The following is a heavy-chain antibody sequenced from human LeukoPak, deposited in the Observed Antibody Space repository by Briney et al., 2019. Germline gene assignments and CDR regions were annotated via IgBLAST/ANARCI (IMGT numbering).Heavy chain of an antibody. Sequence: PGGSLRLSCAASGFTFSNAWMNWVRQAPGKGLEWVGRIKSKTDGGTTDYAAPVKGRFTISRDDSKNTLYLQMNSLKTEDTAVYYCTTDLGDYEDYFDYWGQGTLVTVSS. CDR1: GFTFSNAW. V-gene: IGHV3-15*07. CDR3: TTDLGDYEDYFDY. D-gene: IGHD4-17*01. CDR2: IKSKTDGGTT. J-gene: IGHJ4*02.